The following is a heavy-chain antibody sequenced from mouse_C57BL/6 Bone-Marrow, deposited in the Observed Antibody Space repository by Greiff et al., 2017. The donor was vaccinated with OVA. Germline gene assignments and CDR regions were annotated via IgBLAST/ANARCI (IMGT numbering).Heavy chain of an antibody. CDR2: IHPNSGST. V-gene: IGHV1-64*01. CDR1: GYPFTSYW. CDR3: ARELGRYYFDY. Sequence: QVQLQQPGAELVKPGASVKLSCKASGYPFTSYWMHWVKQRPGQGLAWIGMIHPNSGSTKYNEKFKSKATLTVDKSSSAAYMQLSSLTSEDSAVYYCARELGRYYFDYWGQGTTLTVSS. J-gene: IGHJ2*01. D-gene: IGHD4-1*01.